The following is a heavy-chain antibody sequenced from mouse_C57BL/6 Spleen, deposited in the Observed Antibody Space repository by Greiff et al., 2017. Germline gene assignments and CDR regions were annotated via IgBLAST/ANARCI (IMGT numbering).Heavy chain of an antibody. Sequence: EVHLVESGPGLVKPSQSLSLTCSVTGYSITSGYYWNWIRQFPGNKLEWMGYISYDGSNNYNPSLKNRISITRDTSKNQFFLKLNSVTTEDTATYYCARETGNGWYFDVWGTGTTVTVSS. CDR3: ARETGNGWYFDV. D-gene: IGHD2-1*01. V-gene: IGHV3-6*01. J-gene: IGHJ1*03. CDR2: ISYDGSN. CDR1: GYSITSGYY.